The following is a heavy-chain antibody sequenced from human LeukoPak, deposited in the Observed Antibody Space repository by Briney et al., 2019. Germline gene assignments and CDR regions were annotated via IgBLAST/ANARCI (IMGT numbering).Heavy chain of an antibody. Sequence: PGASVKVSCKASGYTFTSYYMHWVRQAPGQGLEWMGIINPSGGSTSYAQKFQGRVTMTRDTSTSTVYMELSSLRSEDTAVYYCARDRKVVTTISAHDAFDIWGQGTMVTVSS. CDR2: INPSGGST. V-gene: IGHV1-46*01. J-gene: IGHJ3*02. CDR3: ARDRKVVTTISAHDAFDI. CDR1: GYTFTSYY. D-gene: IGHD4-11*01.